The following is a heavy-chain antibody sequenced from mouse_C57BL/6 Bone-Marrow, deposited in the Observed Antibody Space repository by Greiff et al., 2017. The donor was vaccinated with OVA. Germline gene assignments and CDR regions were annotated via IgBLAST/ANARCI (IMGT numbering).Heavy chain of an antibody. CDR1: GFTFSDYG. CDR2: ISNLAYSI. CDR3: ARGNWDWYFDV. J-gene: IGHJ1*03. D-gene: IGHD4-1*01. Sequence: EVQGVESGGGLVQPGGSLKLSCAASGFTFSDYGMAWVRQAPRKGPEWVAFISNLAYSIYYADTVTGRFTISRENAKNTLYLEMSSLRSEDTAMYYCARGNWDWYFDVWGTGTTVTVSS. V-gene: IGHV5-15*01.